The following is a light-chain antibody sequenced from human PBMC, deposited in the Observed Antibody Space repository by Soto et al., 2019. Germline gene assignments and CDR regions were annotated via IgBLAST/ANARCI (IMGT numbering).Light chain of an antibody. J-gene: IGKJ1*01. V-gene: IGKV1-39*01. Sequence: DIQMTQSPSSLSASVGDRVTITCRASQSISSYLNWYQQKPGKAPKLLIYDASSLASGVPSRFSGSASGTDFFLTISSLQPDDFATYYRQQSYTTPRTFGQGTKVDIK. CDR2: DAS. CDR3: QQSYTTPRT. CDR1: QSISSY.